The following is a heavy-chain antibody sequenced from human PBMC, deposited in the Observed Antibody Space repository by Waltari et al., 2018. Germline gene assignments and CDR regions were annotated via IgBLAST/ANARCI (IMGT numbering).Heavy chain of an antibody. Sequence: VRLVESGGGLVQLGGSLRLPFATSGFPFPNYWMSWVRQAPGKGLEWLANINHDGSGKFFLGSVKGRFTISRDNAKKSVYLQMNSLTGEDTAVYYCATSRDAAGNDWGQGTLVTVSS. CDR3: ATSRDAAGND. CDR2: INHDGSGK. CDR1: GFPFPNYW. D-gene: IGHD6-13*01. V-gene: IGHV3-7*01. J-gene: IGHJ4*02.